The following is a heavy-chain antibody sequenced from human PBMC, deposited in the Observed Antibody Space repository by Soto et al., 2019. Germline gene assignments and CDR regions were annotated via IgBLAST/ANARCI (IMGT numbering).Heavy chain of an antibody. D-gene: IGHD3-3*01. CDR2: ISSSSSTI. J-gene: IGHJ4*02. CDR3: ARHYDFWSGQPNGFDY. V-gene: IGHV3-48*01. Sequence: GGSLRLSCAASGFTFSSYSMNWVRQAPGKGLERVSYISSSSSTIYYADSVKGRFTISRDNAKNSLYLQMNSLRAEDTAVYYCARHYDFWSGQPNGFDYWGQGTLVTVSS. CDR1: GFTFSSYS.